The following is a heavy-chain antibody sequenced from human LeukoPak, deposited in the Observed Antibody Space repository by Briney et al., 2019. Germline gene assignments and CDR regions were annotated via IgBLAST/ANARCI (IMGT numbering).Heavy chain of an antibody. J-gene: IGHJ6*03. Sequence: SETLSLTCTVSSGSISNYYWNWIRQPAGKGLEWIGRIYLSGSSNYNPSLKSRVTMSLDTSENQFSLRLTSVTAAGTAVYYCARVEFDMRQLVTQGAYYYYMDVWGKGTTVTVSS. CDR2: IYLSGSS. CDR3: ARVEFDMRQLVTQGAYYYYMDV. D-gene: IGHD6-6*01. CDR1: SGSISNYY. V-gene: IGHV4-4*07.